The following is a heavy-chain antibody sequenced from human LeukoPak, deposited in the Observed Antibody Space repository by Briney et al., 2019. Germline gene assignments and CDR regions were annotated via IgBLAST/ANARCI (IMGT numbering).Heavy chain of an antibody. J-gene: IGHJ4*02. CDR2: INDSGST. D-gene: IGHD6-19*01. Sequence: PSETLSLTCAVYGESFSGYYWNWIRQPPGKGLEWIGEINDSGSTNYNPSLKNRLTMSVDTSQNQFSLKLSSVTTADTAVYYCARGSRFWLGNLFRQPLFFDSWGQGNLATVSS. V-gene: IGHV4-34*01. CDR1: GESFSGYY. CDR3: ARGSRFWLGNLFRQPLFFDS.